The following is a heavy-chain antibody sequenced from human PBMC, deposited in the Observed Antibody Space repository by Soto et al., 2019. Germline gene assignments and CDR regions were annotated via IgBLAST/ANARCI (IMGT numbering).Heavy chain of an antibody. CDR3: AMRSYYDEDYMDV. Sequence: QVQLVQSGAEVKKPGASVKVSCKASGYTFTSYDINWVRQATGQGLEWMGWMNPNSGNTGYAQKFQGIVMMTSNSTISTAYVERSSLKAEDAAEYYVAMRSYYDEDYMDVWGKGTTVTVSS. D-gene: IGHD1-26*01. CDR1: GYTFTSYD. CDR2: MNPNSGNT. V-gene: IGHV1-8*01. J-gene: IGHJ6*03.